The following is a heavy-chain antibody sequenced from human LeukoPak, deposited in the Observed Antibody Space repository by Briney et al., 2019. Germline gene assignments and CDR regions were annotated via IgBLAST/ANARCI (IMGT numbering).Heavy chain of an antibody. CDR2: IYYSGST. CDR3: ARDQRCSSTSCFVSYYYMDV. J-gene: IGHJ6*03. Sequence: PSETLSLTCTVSGGSISSYYWSWIRQPPGKGLEWIGYIYYSGSTNYNPSLKSRVTISVDTSKNQFSLKLSSVTAADTAVYYCARDQRCSSTSCFVSYYYMDVWGKGTTVTVSS. D-gene: IGHD2-2*01. V-gene: IGHV4-59*01. CDR1: GGSISSYY.